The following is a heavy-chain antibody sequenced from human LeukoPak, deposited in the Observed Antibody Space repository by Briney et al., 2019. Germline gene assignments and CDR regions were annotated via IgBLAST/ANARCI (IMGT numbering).Heavy chain of an antibody. CDR1: GFIFSRYW. CDR3: ATGHYYDSSGYYPLPDAFDI. CDR2: MNSDGSST. J-gene: IGHJ3*02. Sequence: GGSLRLSCAASGFIFSRYWMHWVRQAPGKGLVWVSRMNSDGSSTNYADSVKGRFTISRDNAKHILYLQMNSLRAEDTAVYHCATGHYYDSSGYYPLPDAFDIWGQGTMVTVSS. V-gene: IGHV3-74*01. D-gene: IGHD3-22*01.